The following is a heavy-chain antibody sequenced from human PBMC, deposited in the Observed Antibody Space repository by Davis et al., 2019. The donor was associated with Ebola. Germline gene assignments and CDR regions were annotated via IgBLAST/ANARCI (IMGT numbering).Heavy chain of an antibody. CDR1: GLTFSRYV. CDR2: ISRGGGTT. Sequence: GESLKISCAASGLTFSRYVLTWVRQAPGKGPEWVSVISRGGGTTFYADSVKGRFTISRDNAKNSVYLEMNSLRAEDTAVYYCARTRGNWFDPWGQGTLVTVSS. CDR3: ARTRGNWFDP. V-gene: IGHV3-48*03. J-gene: IGHJ5*02.